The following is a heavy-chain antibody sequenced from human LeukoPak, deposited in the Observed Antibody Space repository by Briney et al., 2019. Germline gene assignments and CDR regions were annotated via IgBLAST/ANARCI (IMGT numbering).Heavy chain of an antibody. V-gene: IGHV4-59*01. D-gene: IGHD5-24*01. CDR3: ARERSRYYFDY. CDR2: IYYSGST. Sequence: SETLSLTCTVSGGSISSYYWSWIRQPPGKGLEWIGYIYYSGSTNYNPSLKSRVTISVDTSKNQFSLKLSSVTAADTAVYYCARERSRYYFDYWGQGTLVTVSS. CDR1: GGSISSYY. J-gene: IGHJ4*02.